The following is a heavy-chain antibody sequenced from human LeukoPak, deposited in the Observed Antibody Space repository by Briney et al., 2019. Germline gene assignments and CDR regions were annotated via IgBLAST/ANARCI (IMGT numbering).Heavy chain of an antibody. D-gene: IGHD2-2*01. CDR1: GGSIGSDY. V-gene: IGHV4-59*01. CDR2: IYYTGGT. Sequence: SETLSLTCTVSGGSIGSDYWTWIREPPGKGLEYIGYIYYTGGTNYNPSLKSRVTISVDATKNQFSLKLTSVTAADTAVYYCARLPGYWGQGTLVTVCS. J-gene: IGHJ4*02. CDR3: ARLPGY.